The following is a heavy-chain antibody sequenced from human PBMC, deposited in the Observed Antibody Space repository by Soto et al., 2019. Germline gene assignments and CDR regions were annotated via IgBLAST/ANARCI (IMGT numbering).Heavy chain of an antibody. CDR2: IKSKTDGGTT. J-gene: IGHJ6*02. CDR1: GFTFSNAW. D-gene: IGHD3-22*01. CDR3: TTDQYYYDSSGSYYYYGMDV. V-gene: IGHV3-15*07. Sequence: GGSLRLSCAASGFTFSNAWMNWVRQAPGKGLEWVGRIKSKTDGGTTDYAAPVKGRFTISRDDSKNTLYLQMNSLKTEDTAVYYCTTDQYYYDSSGSYYYYGMDVWGQGTTVTVSS.